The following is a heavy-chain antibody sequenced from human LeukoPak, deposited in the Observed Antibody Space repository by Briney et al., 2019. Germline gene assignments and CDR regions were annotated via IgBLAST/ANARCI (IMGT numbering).Heavy chain of an antibody. CDR2: INAGNGHT. Sequence: ASVKVSCKASGFTFTDYAIHCVRQAPGQRPEWRGWINAGNGHTRYSQEFQGRVTITRDASASTAYMELNSLGSEDMAMYYCARGRGTSGSNRDFYYYYYMDVWGKGTTVAVSS. CDR1: GFTFTDYA. D-gene: IGHD6-13*01. CDR3: ARGRGTSGSNRDFYYYYYMDV. V-gene: IGHV1-3*03. J-gene: IGHJ6*03.